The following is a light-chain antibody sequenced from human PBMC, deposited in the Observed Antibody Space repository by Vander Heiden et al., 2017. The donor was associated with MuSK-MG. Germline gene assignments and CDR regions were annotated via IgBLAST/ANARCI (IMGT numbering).Light chain of an antibody. J-gene: IGKJ1*01. CDR1: QSIDNY. Sequence: DVQMTQSPSSLPASVGDRVTITCRASQSIDNYLNWFQQKGGEAPRLLIYASSTLQSGVPSRFSGSGSGTDFTLTISRLQPEDFATYYCQQRDSTPRTFGQGTKVEVK. V-gene: IGKV1-39*01. CDR2: ASS. CDR3: QQRDSTPRT.